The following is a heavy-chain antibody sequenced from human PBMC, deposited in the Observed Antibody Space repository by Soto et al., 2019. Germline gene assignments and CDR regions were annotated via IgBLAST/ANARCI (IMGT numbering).Heavy chain of an antibody. CDR1: GFTFNTYS. D-gene: IGHD2-2*01. V-gene: IGHV3-21*01. Sequence: GGSLRLSCAASGFTFNTYSMNWVRQAPGKGLGWVSFISSRNSFIYYADSVRGRFTISRDNAKNSVFLQMNSLRVEDTAVYYCARDPAGSTRPYYYGMDVWGQGTTVTVSS. CDR2: ISSRNSFI. J-gene: IGHJ6*02. CDR3: ARDPAGSTRPYYYGMDV.